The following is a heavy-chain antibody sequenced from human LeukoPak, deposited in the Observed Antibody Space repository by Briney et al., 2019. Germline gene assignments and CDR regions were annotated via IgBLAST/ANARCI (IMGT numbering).Heavy chain of an antibody. J-gene: IGHJ6*02. V-gene: IGHV1-18*01. CDR2: ISAYNGNT. CDR1: GYTFTSYG. D-gene: IGHD5-24*01. Sequence: ASVKVSCKASGYTFTSYGFSWVRQAPGQGLEWMGWISAYNGNTNYAQKLQGRVTLTTDTSTSTAYMELRSLRSGDTAVYYCARGEMATTYYYYYGMDVWGQGTTVTVSS. CDR3: ARGEMATTYYYYYGMDV.